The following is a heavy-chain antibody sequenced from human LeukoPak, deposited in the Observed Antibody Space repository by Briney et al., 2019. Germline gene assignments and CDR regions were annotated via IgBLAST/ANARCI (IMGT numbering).Heavy chain of an antibody. V-gene: IGHV4-39*01. CDR1: GGSISSSSYY. Sequence: SETLSLTCTVSGGSISSSSYYWGWIRQPPGKGLEWIGSIYYSGSTYYNPSLKSRVTISVDTSKNQFSLKLSSVTAADTAVYYCARWYCSGGSCYFDYWGQGTLVTVSS. J-gene: IGHJ4*02. CDR3: ARWYCSGGSCYFDY. D-gene: IGHD2-15*01. CDR2: IYYSGST.